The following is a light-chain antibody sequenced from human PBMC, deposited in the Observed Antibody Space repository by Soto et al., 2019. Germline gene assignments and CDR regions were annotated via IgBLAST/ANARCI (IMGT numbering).Light chain of an antibody. J-gene: IGLJ3*02. CDR2: ANK. CDR1: SSNIGAGYD. CDR3: QSYDSSLSGSL. V-gene: IGLV1-40*01. Sequence: QSVLTQPPSLSGAPGQRVTISCTGSSSNIGAGYDVHWYQHLPGKAPKLLIYANKNRPSGVPDRFSGSKSGTSASLAITGLQAEDEADYYCQSYDSSLSGSLFGGGTKVTVL.